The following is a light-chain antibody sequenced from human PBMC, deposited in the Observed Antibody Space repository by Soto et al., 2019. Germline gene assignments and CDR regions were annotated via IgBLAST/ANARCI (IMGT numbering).Light chain of an antibody. V-gene: IGKV1-6*01. CDR3: QHYNSYSEA. CDR2: AAS. Sequence: AIQMTQSPSSLSASVGDRVTITCRASHGIRNDLGWYQQKPGKAPKLLIYAASSLQSGVPSRLSGSGSGTDFTLTISSLQPEDFATYYCQHYNSYSEAFGQGTKVDIK. CDR1: HGIRND. J-gene: IGKJ1*01.